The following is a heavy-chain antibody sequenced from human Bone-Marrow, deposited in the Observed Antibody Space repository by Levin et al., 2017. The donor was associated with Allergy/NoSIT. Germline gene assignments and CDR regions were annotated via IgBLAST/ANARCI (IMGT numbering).Heavy chain of an antibody. CDR1: GGSISSSSYY. CDR3: ARARCDYVWGSYRQKYWYFDL. V-gene: IGHV4-39*07. D-gene: IGHD3-16*02. J-gene: IGHJ2*01. Sequence: SETLSLTCTVSGGSISSSSYYWGWIRQPPGTGLEWIGSIYYSGSTYYNPSLKSRVTISVDTSKNQFSLKLSSVTAADTAVYYCARARCDYVWGSYRQKYWYFDLWGRGTLVTVSS. CDR2: IYYSGST.